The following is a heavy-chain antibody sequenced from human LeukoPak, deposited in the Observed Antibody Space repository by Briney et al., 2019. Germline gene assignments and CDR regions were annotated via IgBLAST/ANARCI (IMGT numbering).Heavy chain of an antibody. CDR2: IYYSGST. CDR1: GGSISSYY. CDR3: ARESPGTNFDY. J-gene: IGHJ4*02. V-gene: IGHV4-59*01. D-gene: IGHD1-26*01. Sequence: PSETPSLTCTVSGGSISSYYWSWIRKPPGKGLEWIGYIYYSGSTNYNPSLKSRVTISVDTSKNQFSLKLSSVTAADTAVYYCARESPGTNFDYWGQGTLVTVSS.